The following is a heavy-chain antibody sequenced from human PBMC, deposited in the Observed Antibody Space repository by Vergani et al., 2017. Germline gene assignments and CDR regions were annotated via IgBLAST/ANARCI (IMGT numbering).Heavy chain of an antibody. D-gene: IGHD3-10*01. V-gene: IGHV3-48*04. CDR3: ARDNAGLLWFGELSEGPTYFDY. Sequence: EVQLVESGGGLVQPGRSLRLSCAASGFTFSSYSMNWVRQAPGKGLEWVSYISSSSSTIYYADSVKGRFTISRDNAKNSLYLQMNSLRAEDTAVYYCARDNAGLLWFGELSEGPTYFDYWGQGTLVTVSS. J-gene: IGHJ4*02. CDR1: GFTFSSYS. CDR2: ISSSSSTI.